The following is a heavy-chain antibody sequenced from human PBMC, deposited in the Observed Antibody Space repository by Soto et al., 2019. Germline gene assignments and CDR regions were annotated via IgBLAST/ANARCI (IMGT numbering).Heavy chain of an antibody. D-gene: IGHD3-3*01. J-gene: IGHJ4*02. CDR2: IYYSGST. CDR3: ARVLRVDFWVGPELYYFDY. Sequence: PSDTLSLTCTVSGGSICSGDYYWSWIRQPPGKGLEWIGYIYYSGSTYYNPSLKSRVTISVDTSKNQFSLKLSSVTATDTAVYYCARVLRVDFWVGPELYYFDYWGQGTLVTVSS. V-gene: IGHV4-30-4*02. CDR1: GGSICSGDYY.